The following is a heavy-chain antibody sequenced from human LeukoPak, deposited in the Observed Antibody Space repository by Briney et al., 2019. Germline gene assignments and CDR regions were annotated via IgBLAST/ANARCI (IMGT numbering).Heavy chain of an antibody. V-gene: IGHV4-34*01. CDR3: ARGLRGPVRGVIS. CDR1: GGSFSGYY. CDR2: INHSGST. D-gene: IGHD3-10*01. J-gene: IGHJ4*02. Sequence: KPSETLSLTCAVYGGSFSGYYWSWIRQPPGKGLEWIGEINHSGSTNYNPSLKSRVTISVDTSKNQFSLKLSSVTAADTAVYYCARGLRGPVRGVISGGQETLVTVSS.